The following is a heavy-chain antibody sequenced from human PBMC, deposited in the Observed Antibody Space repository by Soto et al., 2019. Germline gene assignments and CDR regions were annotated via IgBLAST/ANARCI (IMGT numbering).Heavy chain of an antibody. V-gene: IGHV1-69*06. D-gene: IGHD1-26*01. CDR1: GGTFNSYT. J-gene: IGHJ4*02. CDR3: ASWRSYSGSYCFDY. Sequence: SVKVSCKASGGTFNSYTINWVRQAPGRGLEWVGQVVPMYDSVNYAENFQGRVTITADKSTKTAYVELTSLRSEDTALYFCASWRSYSGSYCFDYWGQGTLVTVSS. CDR2: VVPMYDSV.